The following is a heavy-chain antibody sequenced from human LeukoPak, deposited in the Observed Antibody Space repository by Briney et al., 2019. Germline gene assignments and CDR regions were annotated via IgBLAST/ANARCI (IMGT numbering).Heavy chain of an antibody. CDR3: VREGTSGNGDGYNSYDY. V-gene: IGHV3-33*01. Sequence: GRSLRLSCAATGFTFSHFGMHWVRQAPGKGLEWVAVIWYNGRNQYYRDSVKGRFAISRDNFKNTLHLQMNSLRVEDTAMYYCVREGTSGNGDGYNSYDYWGQGTLVTVSS. D-gene: IGHD5-24*01. CDR1: GFTFSHFG. CDR2: IWYNGRNQ. J-gene: IGHJ4*02.